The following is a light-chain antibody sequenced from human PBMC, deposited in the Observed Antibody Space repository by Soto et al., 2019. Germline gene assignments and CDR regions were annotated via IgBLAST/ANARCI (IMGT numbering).Light chain of an antibody. CDR2: AAS. V-gene: IGKV1-12*01. CDR3: QQSNSLPLT. J-gene: IGKJ4*01. Sequence: DIQMTQSPSSLSASVGDRVSITCRASQGINSRLAWYQQRPGRAPKLLIYAASSLQSGVPSRFSGSESGTDFTLTISSLQPEDFATYYCQQSNSLPLTFGGGTKVDIK. CDR1: QGINSR.